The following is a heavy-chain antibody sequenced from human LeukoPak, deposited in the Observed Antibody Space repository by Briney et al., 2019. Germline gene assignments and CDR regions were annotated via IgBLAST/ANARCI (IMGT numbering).Heavy chain of an antibody. V-gene: IGHV4-34*01. CDR1: GESVSGYY. D-gene: IGHD6-13*01. CDR2: INHSGST. J-gene: IGHJ4*02. Sequence: SETLSLTCAVYGESVSGYYWIWIRQPPGKGLEWIGEINHSGSTNYNPSPKSRVTISVDTSKNQFSLKLRSVTAADTAVYYCARRVRSNCLDYWGQGTLVTVFS. CDR3: ARRVRSNCLDY.